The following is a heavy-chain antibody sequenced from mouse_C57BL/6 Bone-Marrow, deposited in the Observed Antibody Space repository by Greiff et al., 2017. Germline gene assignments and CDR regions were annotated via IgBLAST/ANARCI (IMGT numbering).Heavy chain of an antibody. D-gene: IGHD1-1*02. J-gene: IGHJ4*01. CDR3: ARENIWLSMDY. Sequence: EVHLVESGGGLVKPGGSLKLSCAASGFTFSDYGMHWVRQAPEKGLEWVAYISSGSSTIYYADTVKGRFTISRDNAKNTLFLQMTSLRSEDTAVYYCARENIWLSMDYWGQGTSVTVSS. CDR1: GFTFSDYG. CDR2: ISSGSSTI. V-gene: IGHV5-17*01.